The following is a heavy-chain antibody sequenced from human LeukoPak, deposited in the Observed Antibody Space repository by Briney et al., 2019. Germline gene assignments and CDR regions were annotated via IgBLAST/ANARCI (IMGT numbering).Heavy chain of an antibody. J-gene: IGHJ4*02. Sequence: SSETLSLTCAVYGGSFSGYYWSWIRQPPGKGLEWIGEINHSGSTNYNPFLKSRVTISVDTSKNQFSLKLSSVTAADTAVYYCARGVSYDYVWGSYRSQTFDYWGQGTLVTVSS. V-gene: IGHV4-34*01. CDR3: ARGVSYDYVWGSYRSQTFDY. D-gene: IGHD3-16*02. CDR1: GGSFSGYY. CDR2: INHSGST.